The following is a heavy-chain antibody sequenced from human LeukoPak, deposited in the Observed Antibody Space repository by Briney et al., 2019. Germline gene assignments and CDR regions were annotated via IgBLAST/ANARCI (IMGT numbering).Heavy chain of an antibody. Sequence: ASVKVSCKASGGTFSSYAISWVRQAPGQGLEWMGGIIPIFGTANYAQKFQGRVTITADEPTSTAYMELSSLRSEDTAVYYCARGSGIAVAGTYYFDYWGQGTLVTVSS. CDR2: IIPIFGTA. J-gene: IGHJ4*02. CDR3: ARGSGIAVAGTYYFDY. V-gene: IGHV1-69*13. CDR1: GGTFSSYA. D-gene: IGHD6-19*01.